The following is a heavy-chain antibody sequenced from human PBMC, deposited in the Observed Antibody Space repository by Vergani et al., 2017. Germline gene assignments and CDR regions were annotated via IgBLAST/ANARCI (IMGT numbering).Heavy chain of an antibody. CDR3: ASPARELFPDQDYYFDY. V-gene: IGHV3-21*01. J-gene: IGHJ4*02. CDR2: ISSSSSYI. CDR1: GFTFSSYS. D-gene: IGHD1-7*01. Sequence: VQLVESGGGVVQPGRSLRLSCAASGFTFSSYSMNWVRQAPGTGLEWVSSISSSSSYIYYADSVKGRFTISRDNAKNSLYLQMNSLRAEDTAVYYCASPARELFPDQDYYFDYWGQGTLVTVSS.